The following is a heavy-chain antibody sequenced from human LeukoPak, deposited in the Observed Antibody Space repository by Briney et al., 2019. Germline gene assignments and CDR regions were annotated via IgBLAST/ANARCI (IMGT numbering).Heavy chain of an antibody. CDR1: GYTFTSYG. CDR2: ISGYNGNT. J-gene: IGHJ4*02. Sequence: ASVKVSCKASGYTFTSYGISWLRQAPGQGLEWLGWISGYNGNTNYGQKFQGRVTMTTDTPTSTAYMDLRSLKSDDTAVYYCAVHDFYSGGYHFDYWGQGTLVTVSS. D-gene: IGHD3-3*01. V-gene: IGHV1-18*01. CDR3: AVHDFYSGGYHFDY.